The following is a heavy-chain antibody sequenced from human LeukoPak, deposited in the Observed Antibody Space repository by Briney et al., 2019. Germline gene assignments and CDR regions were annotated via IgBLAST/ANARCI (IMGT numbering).Heavy chain of an antibody. CDR2: ISNSGRT. Sequence: GGSLRLSCAASGFTFSNYAISWVRQAPGKGLEWVSAISNSGRTYYTHSVKGRFTISRDNSKNTVHLQMNSLRAEDTAVYYCAKESPYAVGGTGRFYYFDYWGQGALVTVSS. D-gene: IGHD1-26*01. V-gene: IGHV3-23*01. J-gene: IGHJ4*02. CDR3: AKESPYAVGGTGRFYYFDY. CDR1: GFTFSNYA.